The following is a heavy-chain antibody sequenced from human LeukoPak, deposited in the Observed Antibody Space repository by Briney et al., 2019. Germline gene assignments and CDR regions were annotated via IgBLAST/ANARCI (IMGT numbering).Heavy chain of an antibody. V-gene: IGHV4-39*07. CDR3: ARDGLHTDAFDI. CDR1: GGSISSYY. Sequence: SETLSLTCTVSGGSISSYYWGWIRQPPGKGLEWIGSIYYSGSTYYNPSLKSRVTISVDTSKNQFSLKLSSVAAADTAVYYCARDGLHTDAFDIWGQGTMVTVSS. CDR2: IYYSGST. D-gene: IGHD4-11*01. J-gene: IGHJ3*02.